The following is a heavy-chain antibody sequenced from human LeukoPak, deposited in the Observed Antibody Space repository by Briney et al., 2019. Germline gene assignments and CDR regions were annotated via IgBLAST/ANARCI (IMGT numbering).Heavy chain of an antibody. J-gene: IGHJ4*02. Sequence: SETLSLTCAVYGGSFSGYYWSWIRQPPGKGLEWIGEINHNGSTYYNPSLKSRVTISVDTSKNQFSLKLSSVTAADTAVYYCARAIAARLVYWGQGTLVTVSS. CDR1: GGSFSGYY. V-gene: IGHV4-34*09. CDR2: INHNGST. CDR3: ARAIAARLVY. D-gene: IGHD6-6*01.